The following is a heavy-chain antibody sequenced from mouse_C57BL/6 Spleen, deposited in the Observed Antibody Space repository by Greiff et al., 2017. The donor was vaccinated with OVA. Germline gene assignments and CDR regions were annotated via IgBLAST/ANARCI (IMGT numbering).Heavy chain of an antibody. V-gene: IGHV1-26*01. J-gene: IGHJ4*01. Sequence: EVQLQQSGPELVKPGASVKISCKASGYTFTDYYMNWVKQSHGKSLEWIGDINPNNGGTSYNQKFKGKATLTVDKSSSTAYMELRSRTSEDSAVYYCARWEVRGDYAMDYWGQGTSVTVSS. D-gene: IGHD2-13*01. CDR3: ARWEVRGDYAMDY. CDR2: INPNNGGT. CDR1: GYTFTDYY.